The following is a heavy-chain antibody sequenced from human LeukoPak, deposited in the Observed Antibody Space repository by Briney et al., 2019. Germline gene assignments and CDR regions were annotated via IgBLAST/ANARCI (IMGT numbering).Heavy chain of an antibody. V-gene: IGHV4-59*08. Sequence: SETLSLTCTVSGGSISGSYWCWIRQPPGKGLEWIGYIYWTGSTNYNPSLKSRVTISVDTSKNQFSLKLSSVTAADTAVYYCARHVGIAVAGRGAYWYMDVWGKGTTVTVSS. CDR3: ARHVGIAVAGRGAYWYMDV. D-gene: IGHD6-19*01. CDR2: IYWTGST. J-gene: IGHJ6*03. CDR1: GGSISGSY.